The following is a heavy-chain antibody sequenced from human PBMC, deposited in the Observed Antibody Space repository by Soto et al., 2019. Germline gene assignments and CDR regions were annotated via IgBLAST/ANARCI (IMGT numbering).Heavy chain of an antibody. V-gene: IGHV1-2*02. Sequence: GASVKVSCKASGYTFTGYYMHWVRQAPGQVFEWMGLINPNSGGTNYAQRFQGRVTMTRDTSINTAYMELSSLRSDDTATYYCASRVITMVTIWGQGTPVTVSA. CDR1: GYTFTGYY. J-gene: IGHJ4*02. CDR3: ASRVITMVTI. CDR2: INPNSGGT. D-gene: IGHD3-10*01.